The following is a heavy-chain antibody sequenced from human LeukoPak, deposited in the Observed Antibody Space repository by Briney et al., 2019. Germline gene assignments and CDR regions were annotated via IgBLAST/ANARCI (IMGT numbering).Heavy chain of an antibody. CDR1: GFSFSSYG. CDR2: IWIDGTNK. V-gene: IGHV3-33*01. J-gene: IGHJ4*02. CDR3: ARKGRATHCYDSSGYYYCHE. D-gene: IGHD3-22*01. Sequence: GKSLRLSCAASGFSFSSYGMHWVRQAPGKGLEWVSLIWIDGTNKYYADSVKGRFTITRDNSKNTLYLQMNSLRVEDTAVYYFARKGRATHCYDSSGYYYCHEGGEGTQVSVSS.